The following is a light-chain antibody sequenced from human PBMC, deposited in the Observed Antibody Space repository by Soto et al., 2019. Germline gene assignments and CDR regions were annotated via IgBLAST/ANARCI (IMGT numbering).Light chain of an antibody. V-gene: IGLV2-23*02. CDR1: SSEVGYYNL. CDR2: EVN. Sequence: QFALTQPASVSGSPGQSITISCTGTSSEVGYYNLVSWYQHHPGKAPKLIIYEVNKRPSGVSNRFSGSKSGNTASLTISGLQAEDEADYHCCSYAGSSTYVFGTGTKVTVL. CDR3: CSYAGSSTYV. J-gene: IGLJ1*01.